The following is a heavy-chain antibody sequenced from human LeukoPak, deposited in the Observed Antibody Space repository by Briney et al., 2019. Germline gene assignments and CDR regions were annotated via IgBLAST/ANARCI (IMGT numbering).Heavy chain of an antibody. J-gene: IGHJ6*04. Sequence: GGSLRLSCAASGFTFSSYWMTWVRQAPGKGLEWVANIKEDGSEKYYVDSVKGRFTVSRDNAKNSLYLQMNSLRAEDTAVYYCAELGITMIGGVWGKGTTVTISS. CDR3: AELGITMIGGV. D-gene: IGHD3-10*02. V-gene: IGHV3-7*01. CDR2: IKEDGSEK. CDR1: GFTFSSYW.